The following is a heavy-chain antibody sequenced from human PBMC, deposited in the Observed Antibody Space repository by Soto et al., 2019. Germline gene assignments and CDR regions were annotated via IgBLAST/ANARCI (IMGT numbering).Heavy chain of an antibody. D-gene: IGHD1-1*01. V-gene: IGHV1-69*02. CDR3: ARSWTPNDAFDI. CDR2: IIPILGIA. Sequence: PGQGLEWMGRIIPILGIANYAQKFQGRVTITADKSTSTAYMELSSLRSEDTAAYYCARSWTPNDAFDIWGQGTMVTV. J-gene: IGHJ3*02.